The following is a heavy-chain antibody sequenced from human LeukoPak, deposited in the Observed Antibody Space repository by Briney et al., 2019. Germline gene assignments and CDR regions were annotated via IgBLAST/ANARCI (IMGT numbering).Heavy chain of an antibody. CDR1: GGTFSSYA. CDR2: IIPIFGTA. D-gene: IGHD3-10*01. V-gene: IGHV1-69*01. Sequence: SVKVSCKASGGTFSSYAISWVRQAPGQGLEWMGGIIPIFGTANYAQRFQGRVTITADESTSTAYMELSSLRSEDTAVYYCAREMYYYGSGSPGGYYYMDVWGKGTTVTVSS. CDR3: AREMYYYGSGSPGGYYYMDV. J-gene: IGHJ6*03.